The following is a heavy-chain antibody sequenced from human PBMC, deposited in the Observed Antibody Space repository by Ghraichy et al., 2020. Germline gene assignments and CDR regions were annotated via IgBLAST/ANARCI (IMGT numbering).Heavy chain of an antibody. V-gene: IGHV4-59*01. CDR3: AREPGYDFWSGYYYYGMDV. D-gene: IGHD3-3*01. J-gene: IGHJ6*02. Sequence: SETLSLTCTVSGGSISSYYWSWIRQPPGKGLEWIGYIYYSGSTNYNPSLKSRVTISVDTSKNQFSLKLSSVTAADTAVYYCAREPGYDFWSGYYYYGMDVWGQGTTVTVSS. CDR2: IYYSGST. CDR1: GGSISSYY.